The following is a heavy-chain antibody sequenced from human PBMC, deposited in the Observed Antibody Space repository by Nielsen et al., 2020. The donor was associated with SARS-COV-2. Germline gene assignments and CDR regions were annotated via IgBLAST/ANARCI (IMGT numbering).Heavy chain of an antibody. Sequence: GGSLRLSCTVSGGSISSGDYYWSWIRQPPGKGLEWVSGISWNSGSIGYADSVKGRFTISRDNSKNTLYLQMNSLRAEDTAVYYCAKDLLRIAVAGTDYWGQGTLVTVSS. CDR3: AKDLLRIAVAGTDY. J-gene: IGHJ4*02. CDR2: ISWNSGSI. D-gene: IGHD6-19*01. V-gene: IGHV3-23*01. CDR1: GGSISSGDYY.